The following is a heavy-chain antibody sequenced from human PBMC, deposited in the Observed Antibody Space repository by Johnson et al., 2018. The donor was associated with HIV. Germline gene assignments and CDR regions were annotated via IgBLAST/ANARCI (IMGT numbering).Heavy chain of an antibody. CDR2: ISYDGSNK. Sequence: VQVLESGGGVVQPGRSLRLSCAASGFTFSTYGMHWVRQAPGTGLEWVALISYDGSNKYYADSVKGRFTISRDNSKNTLYLQMNSLRAEDTAVYYCARNYYDSSDAFDIWGQGTMVTVSS. CDR3: ARNYYDSSDAFDI. J-gene: IGHJ3*02. D-gene: IGHD3-22*01. CDR1: GFTFSTYG. V-gene: IGHV3-30*03.